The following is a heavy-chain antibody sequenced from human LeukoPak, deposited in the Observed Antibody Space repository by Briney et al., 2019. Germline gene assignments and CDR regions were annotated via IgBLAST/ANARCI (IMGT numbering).Heavy chain of an antibody. Sequence: ASETLSLTCTVSGDSISSYYCSWIRQPPGKGLEWIGYIYYSGSTSYNPSLKSRVTISLDTSNNQFSLKLRSVTAADTAVYYCARASGSGGVLSGYFDYWGQGTLVTVSS. CDR2: IYYSGST. J-gene: IGHJ4*02. CDR1: GDSISSYY. V-gene: IGHV4-59*01. D-gene: IGHD2-15*01. CDR3: ARASGSGGVLSGYFDY.